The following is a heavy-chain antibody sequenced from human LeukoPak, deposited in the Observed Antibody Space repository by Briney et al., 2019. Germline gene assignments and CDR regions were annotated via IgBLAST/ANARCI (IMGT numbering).Heavy chain of an antibody. CDR1: GGSISSYY. Sequence: SSETLSLTCTVSGGSISSYYWSWIRQPPGKGLEWIGYIYYSGSTNYNPSLKSRVTISVDTSKNQFSLKLSSVTAADTAVYYCARGDGDYPWYYYGMDVWGQGTTVTASS. V-gene: IGHV4-59*01. J-gene: IGHJ6*02. CDR2: IYYSGST. D-gene: IGHD4-17*01. CDR3: ARGDGDYPWYYYGMDV.